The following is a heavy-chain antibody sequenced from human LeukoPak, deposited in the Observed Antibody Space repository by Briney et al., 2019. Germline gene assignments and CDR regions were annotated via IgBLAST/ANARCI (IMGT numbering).Heavy chain of an antibody. CDR3: ARYSRDFWSGLYCYFIDV. Sequence: GGSLRLSCAASGFTFDDYGMTWVRQAPGKGLEWISGIDWNGNCTGYADSVKGRFTISRDNAKNSLSLQMNSVRVEDTALYYCARYSRDFWSGLYCYFIDVWGRGTTVTVSS. CDR1: GFTFDDYG. CDR2: IDWNGNCT. V-gene: IGHV3-20*04. J-gene: IGHJ6*04. D-gene: IGHD3-3*01.